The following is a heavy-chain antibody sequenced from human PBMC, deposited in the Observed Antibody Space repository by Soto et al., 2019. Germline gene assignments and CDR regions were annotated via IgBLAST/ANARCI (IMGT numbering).Heavy chain of an antibody. CDR2: IYKSATT. CDR3: ARGRYCLTGRCFPNWFDS. Sequence: SETLSLTCSVSGDSISNLDYFWAWIRQPPGQALEYIGYIYKSATTYYNPSFESRVAISVDTSKSQFSLNVTSVTAADTAVYFCARGRYCLTGRCFPNWFDSWGQGALVSVSS. V-gene: IGHV4-30-4*01. J-gene: IGHJ5*01. CDR1: GDSISNLDYF. D-gene: IGHD7-27*01.